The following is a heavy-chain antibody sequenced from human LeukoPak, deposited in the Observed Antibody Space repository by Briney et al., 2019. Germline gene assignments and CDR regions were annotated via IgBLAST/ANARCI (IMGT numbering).Heavy chain of an antibody. J-gene: IGHJ4*02. CDR2: IHHDGSNK. D-gene: IGHD3-22*01. Sequence: GGSLRLSCAASGFTFSSYGMHWVRQAPGKGLDWVAFIHHDGSNKYYADSVRGRFTISRDNSKNTLYLQMNSLRAEDTAVYYCADITMIAWGQGTLVTVSS. CDR1: GFTFSSYG. CDR3: ADITMIA. V-gene: IGHV3-30*02.